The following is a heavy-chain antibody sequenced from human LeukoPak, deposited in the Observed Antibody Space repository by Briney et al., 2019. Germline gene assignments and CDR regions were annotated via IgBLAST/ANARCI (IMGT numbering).Heavy chain of an antibody. V-gene: IGHV2-5*01. Sequence: SGPTLVKPTQTLTLTCTFSGFSLSTSGVSVGWIRQRPGKALEWLALIYWNDDKRYSPSLKTRLTITKDTSKNQVVLTMANMDPVDTATYYCARRGSSSSFDFWGQGTLVTVSS. CDR2: IYWNDDK. CDR1: GFSLSTSGVS. J-gene: IGHJ4*02. D-gene: IGHD6-6*01. CDR3: ARRGSSSSFDF.